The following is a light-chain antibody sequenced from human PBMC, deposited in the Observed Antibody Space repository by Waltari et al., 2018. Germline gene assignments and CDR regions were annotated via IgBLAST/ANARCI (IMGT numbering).Light chain of an antibody. V-gene: IGKV4-1*01. CDR2: WAS. CDR1: QSLSYSSNNKNY. Sequence: DIVMTQSPDSLAVPMGERAPIHCKSSQSLSYSSNNKNYLAWYQQTPGQSPKLLISWASTRQSGIPDPFRGTGSGTEFTLAICSLQAADGAVYFCQRYFETLGEPTFGQGTKLDMK. CDR3: QRYFETLGEPT. J-gene: IGKJ2*01.